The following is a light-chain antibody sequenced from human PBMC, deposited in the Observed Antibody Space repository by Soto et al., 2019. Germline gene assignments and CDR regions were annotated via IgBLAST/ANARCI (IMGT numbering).Light chain of an antibody. Sequence: IQLTEFPSSLSASVGDRVTITCRTSQNVNRYLNWYQEQPGKAPKLLIYAASILQSGVPSRFSGSGSGTDFTLAISSLQPEDFTTYYCQQSYGNPHTFGPGTTVD. J-gene: IGKJ3*01. V-gene: IGKV1-39*01. CDR1: QNVNRY. CDR3: QQSYGNPHT. CDR2: AAS.